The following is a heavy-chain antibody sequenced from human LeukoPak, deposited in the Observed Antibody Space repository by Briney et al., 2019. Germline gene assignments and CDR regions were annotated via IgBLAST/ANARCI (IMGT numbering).Heavy chain of an antibody. Sequence: PSETLSLTCTVSGGSISSYYWTWIRQPAGKGLEWIGRIYSSGDTTYNPSLKGRVTMSIDTSKNHFSLKLKSVTAADTAVYYCAREPLPWGQGTLVTVSS. J-gene: IGHJ5*02. CDR3: AREPLP. V-gene: IGHV4-4*07. CDR1: GGSISSYY. CDR2: IYSSGDT.